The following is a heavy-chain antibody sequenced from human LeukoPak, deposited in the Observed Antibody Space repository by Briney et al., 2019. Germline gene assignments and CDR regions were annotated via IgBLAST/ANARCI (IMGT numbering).Heavy chain of an antibody. V-gene: IGHV3-7*01. D-gene: IGHD2/OR15-2a*01. Sequence: GGSLRLSCVASGFTFSTYWMSWVRQAPGKGLEWVAHIKQDGSEKYSVDSVKGRFTISRDNAKNSLSLQVNSLRAEDTAVYYCARGGKIAGYYYFYMDVWGKGTPVIVSS. CDR3: ARGGKIAGYYYFYMDV. J-gene: IGHJ6*03. CDR1: GFTFSTYW. CDR2: IKQDGSEK.